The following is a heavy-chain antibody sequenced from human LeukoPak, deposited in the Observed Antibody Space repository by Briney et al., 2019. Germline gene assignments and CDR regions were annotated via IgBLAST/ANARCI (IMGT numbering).Heavy chain of an antibody. CDR3: AKDEGGDWQTWYNWNLSPRFPIDY. CDR2: ISGSGGST. D-gene: IGHD1-20*01. J-gene: IGHJ4*02. Sequence: PGGSLRLSCAASGFTFSSYAMSWVRQAPGKGLEWVSAISGSGGSTYYADSVKGRFTISRDNSKNTLYLQMNSLRAEDTAVYYCAKDEGGDWQTWYNWNLSPRFPIDYWGQGTLVTVSS. V-gene: IGHV3-23*01. CDR1: GFTFSSYA.